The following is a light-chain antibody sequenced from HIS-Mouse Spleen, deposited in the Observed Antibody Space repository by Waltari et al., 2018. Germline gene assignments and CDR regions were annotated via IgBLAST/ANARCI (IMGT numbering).Light chain of an antibody. CDR2: EDS. CDR3: YSTDSSGNHRRV. J-gene: IGLJ3*02. V-gene: IGLV3-10*01. CDR1: ALPKKY. Sequence: SYELTQPPSVSVSPGQTARITSSGDALPKKYAYGYQQKSGQAPVLVIYEDSKRPSGIPERFSGSSSGTMATLTISGAQVEDEADYYCYSTDSSGNHRRVFGGGTKLTVL.